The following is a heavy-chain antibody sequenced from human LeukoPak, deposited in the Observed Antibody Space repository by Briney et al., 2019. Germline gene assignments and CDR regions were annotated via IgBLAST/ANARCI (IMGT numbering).Heavy chain of an antibody. V-gene: IGHV4-59*08. D-gene: IGHD2-2*01. CDR2: IYYTGST. CDR3: ARHSRAYSSTSGTFEY. J-gene: IGHJ4*02. Sequence: SETLSLTCTVSGASISDYYWSWIPQSPGKGLEWFGYIYYTGSTKYNPSLESRVTISIDTSKNHLYLKLSSVTAADTAMYYCARHSRAYSSTSGTFEYWGQGTLVTVSS. CDR1: GASISDYY.